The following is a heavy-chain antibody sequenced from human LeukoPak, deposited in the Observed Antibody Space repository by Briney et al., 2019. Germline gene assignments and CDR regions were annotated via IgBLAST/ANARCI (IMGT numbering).Heavy chain of an antibody. D-gene: IGHD4-17*01. CDR3: ARTEGGDYGAAYYYGMDV. J-gene: IGHJ6*02. Sequence: GASVKVSCKASGYTFTSYDINWVRQAPGQGLGWMGWINPNSGGTNYAQKLQGRVTMTRDTSISTAYMELSRLTSDDTAVYYCARTEGGDYGAAYYYGMDVWGQGTTVTVSS. CDR1: GYTFTSYD. V-gene: IGHV1-2*02. CDR2: INPNSGGT.